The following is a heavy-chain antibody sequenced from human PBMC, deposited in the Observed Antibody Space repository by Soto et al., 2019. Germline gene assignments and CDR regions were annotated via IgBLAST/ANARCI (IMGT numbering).Heavy chain of an antibody. V-gene: IGHV1-8*01. CDR3: ARGGYSGYDFSGDMEAFDM. CDR1: GYTLTSYD. CDR2: MNPDSGNT. J-gene: IGHJ3*02. D-gene: IGHD5-12*01. Sequence: QVQLVQSGAEVKKPGASVKVSCTASGYTLTSYDINWVRQATGQGLEWMGWMNPDSGNTGYAQKFQGRVTMTRNTSISSVYMELSSLRSEDTAVYYCARGGYSGYDFSGDMEAFDMWGQGTMVTVSS.